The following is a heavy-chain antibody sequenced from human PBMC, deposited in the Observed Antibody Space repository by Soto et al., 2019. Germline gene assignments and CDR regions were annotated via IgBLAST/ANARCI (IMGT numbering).Heavy chain of an antibody. V-gene: IGHV3-7*05. D-gene: IGHD1-1*01. Sequence: GSLRLSCAASGFTFSNYWMNWVRQAPGKGLEWVANIKQDGTEKYYVDSVEGRFTISRDNAKNSVYLQMNSLRAEDTAVYYCARTIIATTGRNWFDPWGQGTLVTVSS. CDR1: GFTFSNYW. J-gene: IGHJ5*02. CDR3: ARTIIATTGRNWFDP. CDR2: IKQDGTEK.